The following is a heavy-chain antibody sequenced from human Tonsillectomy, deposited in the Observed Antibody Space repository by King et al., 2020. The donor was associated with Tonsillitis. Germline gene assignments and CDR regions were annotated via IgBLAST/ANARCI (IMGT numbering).Heavy chain of an antibody. Sequence: VQLVESGGGFVQPGGSLRLSCAASGFTVSSNYMSWVRQAPGKGLEWVSIIYSGGNTYYANSVKGRFTISRDISKNTLSLQMNSLRAEDTAVYYCARSLYSSGWSGSAPSDCWGQGTLVTVSS. CDR3: ARSLYSSGWSGSAPSDC. V-gene: IGHV3-66*01. CDR2: IYSGGNT. D-gene: IGHD6-19*01. CDR1: GFTVSSNY. J-gene: IGHJ4*02.